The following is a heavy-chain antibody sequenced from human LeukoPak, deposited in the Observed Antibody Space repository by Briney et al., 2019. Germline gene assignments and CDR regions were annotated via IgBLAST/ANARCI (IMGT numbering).Heavy chain of an antibody. CDR3: AREGYYMDV. CDR2: IYYSGST. Sequence: SETLSLTCTVSGGSISSHYWSWIRQPPGKGLGWIGYIYYSGSTNYNPSLKSRVTISVDTSKNQFSLKLSSVTAADTAVYYCAREGYYMDVWGKGTTVTVSS. V-gene: IGHV4-59*11. CDR1: GGSISSHY. J-gene: IGHJ6*03.